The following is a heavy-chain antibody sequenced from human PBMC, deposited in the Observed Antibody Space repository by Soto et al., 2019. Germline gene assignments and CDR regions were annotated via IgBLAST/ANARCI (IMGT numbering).Heavy chain of an antibody. CDR2: IYFDGITT. V-gene: IGHV3-74*01. J-gene: IGHJ4*02. D-gene: IGHD1-26*01. CDR1: GFTFNTHL. Sequence: LXLSCTASGFTFNTHLMHWVRQAPGKGLVWVSRIYFDGITTNYADSVKGRLTVSRDNAKNTVYLHVNTLRDEDTAVYYCARGGAMGVDYWGQGTLVTVSS. CDR3: ARGGAMGVDY.